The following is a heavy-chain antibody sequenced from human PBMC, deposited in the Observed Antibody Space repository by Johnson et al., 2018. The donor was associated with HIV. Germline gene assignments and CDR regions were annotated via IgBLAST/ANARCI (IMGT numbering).Heavy chain of an antibody. Sequence: EVQVVESGGGLVQPGGSLRLSCAVSGFTFSSYWMSWVRQAPGRGLEWVANIKQDGGEKYYVDSVKGRFTISRDNAKNSLYLQMNSLRAEDTAVYYCAREGKYCSGTSCYRAFDIWGQGTVVTVSS. CDR1: GFTFSSYW. CDR3: AREGKYCSGTSCYRAFDI. D-gene: IGHD2-2*01. J-gene: IGHJ3*02. CDR2: IKQDGGEK. V-gene: IGHV3-7*05.